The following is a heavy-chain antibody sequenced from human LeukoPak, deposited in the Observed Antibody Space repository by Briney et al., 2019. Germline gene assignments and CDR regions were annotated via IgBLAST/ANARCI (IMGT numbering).Heavy chain of an antibody. CDR2: ISGRGDST. J-gene: IGHJ6*03. D-gene: IGHD2-21*02. Sequence: GGSLRLSCAASGFTFSSYAMNWVRQAPGKGLQWVSIISGRGDSTYYADSVRGRFTISRDNSKNTLYLQMDSLRAEDTAVYYCAKDQLLFDGNYYYYMDVWGRGTTVTVSS. V-gene: IGHV3-23*01. CDR3: AKDQLLFDGNYYYYMDV. CDR1: GFTFSSYA.